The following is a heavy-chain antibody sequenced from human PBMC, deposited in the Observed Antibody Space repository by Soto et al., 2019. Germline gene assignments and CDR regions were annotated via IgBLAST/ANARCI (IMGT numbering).Heavy chain of an antibody. D-gene: IGHD2-2*01. CDR3: ARDLVYCRTSTCQREWLDP. CDR1: GYTFSSHG. Sequence: QVQLVQSGAEVKKPGTSVKVSCTASGYTFSSHGISWVRQAPGQGLQWIGWVSGDKGNTNYAQSLQGRVTMTTDTSTNQPPMELRRMRSDDPAVYYCARDLVYCRTSTCQREWLDPCGQGTLVIVSS. V-gene: IGHV1-18*01. J-gene: IGHJ5*02. CDR2: VSGDKGNT.